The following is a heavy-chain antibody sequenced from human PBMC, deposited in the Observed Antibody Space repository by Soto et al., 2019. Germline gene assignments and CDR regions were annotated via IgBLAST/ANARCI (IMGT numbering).Heavy chain of an antibody. V-gene: IGHV3-30-3*01. D-gene: IGHD3-3*01. CDR1: GFIFSGYA. J-gene: IGHJ4*01. Sequence: QVQQVESGGGVVQPGRSLRLSCAASGFIFSGYARHWVRQAPGKGLEWVAVISYDGNTKYYADSVKGRFTVSRDNSKNTLYEQMNNLSAEDTAMYYCAKETSAFEIDYWGHGTLVTVSS. CDR2: ISYDGNTK. CDR3: AKETSAFEIDY.